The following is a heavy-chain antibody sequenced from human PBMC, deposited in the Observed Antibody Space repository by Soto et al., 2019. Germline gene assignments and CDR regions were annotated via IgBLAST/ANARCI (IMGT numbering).Heavy chain of an antibody. V-gene: IGHV3-7*03. CDR2: IDEDGTKR. Sequence: GGSLRLSCAASGFTFSGYWMSWVRQAPGKGMEWVANIDEDGTKRNYVDSVGGRFTISRDNAKNSLYLQMSSLRAEDTAVYYCGKGGWLDGWGQGTLGTVSS. J-gene: IGHJ5*02. CDR1: GFTFSGYW. CDR3: GKGGWLDG.